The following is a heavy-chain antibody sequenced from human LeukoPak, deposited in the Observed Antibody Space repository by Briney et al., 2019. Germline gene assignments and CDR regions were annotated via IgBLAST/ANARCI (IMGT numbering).Heavy chain of an antibody. J-gene: IGHJ4*02. V-gene: IGHV4-34*01. Sequence: PSETLSLTCAVYGGSFSGYYWSWIRQPPGNGLEWIGEINHSGSTNYNPSLKSRVTISVDTSKNQFSLKLSSVTAADTAVYYCASLLYYDSSGYYGRDYWGQGTLVTVSS. CDR1: GGSFSGYY. D-gene: IGHD3-22*01. CDR3: ASLLYYDSSGYYGRDY. CDR2: INHSGST.